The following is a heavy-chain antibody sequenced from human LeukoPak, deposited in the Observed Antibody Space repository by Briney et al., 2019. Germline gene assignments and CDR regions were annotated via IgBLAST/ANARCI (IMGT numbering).Heavy chain of an antibody. CDR2: ISSSSGHI. CDR3: AGTGPLSSNGWDFNY. V-gene: IGHV3-21*01. CDR1: GFTFSSYS. J-gene: IGHJ4*02. Sequence: PGGSLRLSCAASGFTFSSYSINWVRQAPGKGLEWVSSISSSSGHIYYADSVKGRFTISRDNAKNSLYLQMNSLRAEDTAVYYCAGTGPLSSNGWDFNYWGQGTLVTVSS. D-gene: IGHD6-19*01.